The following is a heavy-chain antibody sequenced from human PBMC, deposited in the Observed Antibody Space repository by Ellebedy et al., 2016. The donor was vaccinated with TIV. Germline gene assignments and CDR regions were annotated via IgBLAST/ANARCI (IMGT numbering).Heavy chain of an antibody. CDR3: AREFSGDWGWYYFDF. CDR1: GGSVSSGYYY. V-gene: IGHV4-61*01. CDR2: IYYSGST. Sequence: SETLSLTCTVSGGSVSSGYYYWSWIRQPPGKGLEWIGYIYYSGSTNYNPSLKSRVTISVDTSKNQFSLKLNSVTAADTAVYYCAREFSGDWGWYYFDFWGQGTLVIVSS. J-gene: IGHJ4*02. D-gene: IGHD2-21*02.